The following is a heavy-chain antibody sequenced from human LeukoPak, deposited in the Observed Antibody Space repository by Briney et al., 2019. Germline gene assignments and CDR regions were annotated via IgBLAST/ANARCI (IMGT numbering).Heavy chain of an antibody. J-gene: IGHJ6*02. V-gene: IGHV3-9*01. CDR1: GFTFDDYA. CDR2: ITWNSRRI. Sequence: GGSLRLSCAASGFTFDDYAVHWVRQAPGKDLEWVSGITWNSRRIGYADSVKGRFIISRDNAKNSLYLQMNSLRTEDTALYYCAKGGTALNFHMDVWGQGTTVTVSS. D-gene: IGHD1-1*01. CDR3: AKGGTALNFHMDV.